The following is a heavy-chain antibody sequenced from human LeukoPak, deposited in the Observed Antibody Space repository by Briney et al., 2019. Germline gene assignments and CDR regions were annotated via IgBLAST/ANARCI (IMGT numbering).Heavy chain of an antibody. CDR1: GGTFSSYA. CDR3: AGFGYQLLGSQYYFDY. J-gene: IGHJ4*02. Sequence: SVKVSCKASGGTFSSYAISWVRQAPGQGLEWMGGIIPIFGTANYAQKFQGRVTITADESTSTAYMELSSLRSEDTAVYYCAGFGYQLLGSQYYFDYWGQGTLVTVSS. D-gene: IGHD2-2*01. V-gene: IGHV1-69*13. CDR2: IIPIFGTA.